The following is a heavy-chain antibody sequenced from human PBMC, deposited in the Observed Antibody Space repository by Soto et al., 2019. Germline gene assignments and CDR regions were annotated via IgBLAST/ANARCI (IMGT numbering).Heavy chain of an antibody. V-gene: IGHV2-5*01. Sequence: QITLKESGTTLVRPTQTRTLTCTFSGFSLSTSGLCVGWIRQPPGKALEWLALIYWNDDKRYSPSLKDRLTNTKETSKNKVVLTMTNMDPVDTATYYCSHRPSGWYLFDYWGQGTLVTVSS. D-gene: IGHD6-19*01. CDR1: GFSLSTSGLC. CDR2: IYWNDDK. CDR3: SHRPSGWYLFDY. J-gene: IGHJ4*02.